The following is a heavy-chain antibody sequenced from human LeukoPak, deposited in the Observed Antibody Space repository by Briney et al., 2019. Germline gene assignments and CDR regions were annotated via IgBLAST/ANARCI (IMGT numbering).Heavy chain of an antibody. CDR3: AGTPGNCSSTSCSASMDV. CDR1: GGSFSGYY. Sequence: PSETLSLTCAVYGGSFSGYYWSWIRQPPGKGPEWIGEINHSGSTNYNPSLKSRVTISVDTSKNQFSLKLSSVTAADTAVYYCAGTPGNCSSTSCSASMDVWGQGTTVTVSS. J-gene: IGHJ6*02. V-gene: IGHV4-34*01. CDR2: INHSGST. D-gene: IGHD2-2*01.